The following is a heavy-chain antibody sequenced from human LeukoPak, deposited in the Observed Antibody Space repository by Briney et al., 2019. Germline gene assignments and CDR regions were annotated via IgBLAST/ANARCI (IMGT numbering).Heavy chain of an antibody. D-gene: IGHD1-26*01. CDR1: GFTFSSYG. V-gene: IGHV4-4*02. Sequence: PGGSLRLSCAASGFTFSSYGIHWVRQPPGQGLEWIGEISLTGRTNYNPSLIGRVIMSLDESRNQLSLTLTSVTAADTAMYYCTRESGPYCPFGYWGQGTLVVVPS. CDR3: TRESGPYCPFGY. CDR2: ISLTGRT. J-gene: IGHJ4*02.